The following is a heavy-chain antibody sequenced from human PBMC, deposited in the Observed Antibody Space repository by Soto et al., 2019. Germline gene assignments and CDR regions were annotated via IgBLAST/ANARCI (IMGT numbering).Heavy chain of an antibody. Sequence: GESLKISCAASGFTFSSYGMHWVRQAPGKGLEWVAVISYDGSNKYYADSVKGRFTISRDNSKNTLYLQMNSLRAEDTAVYYCAKDGSFYGSYRYFQHWGQGTLVTVSS. J-gene: IGHJ1*01. CDR2: ISYDGSNK. V-gene: IGHV3-30*18. D-gene: IGHD1-26*01. CDR3: AKDGSFYGSYRYFQH. CDR1: GFTFSSYG.